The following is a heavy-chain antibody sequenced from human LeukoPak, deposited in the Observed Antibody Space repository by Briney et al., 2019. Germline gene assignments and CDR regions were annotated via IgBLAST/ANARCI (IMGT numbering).Heavy chain of an antibody. CDR3: ATARDSSGFLYYSDY. Sequence: ASVKVSCKASGYTFTSYGISWVRQAPGQGLEWMGWISAYNGNTNYAQKFQGRVTMTTDTSTSTAYMELRSLRSDDTAVYYCATARDSSGFLYYSDYWGQGTLVTVSS. D-gene: IGHD6-19*01. CDR2: ISAYNGNT. J-gene: IGHJ4*02. V-gene: IGHV1-18*01. CDR1: GYTFTSYG.